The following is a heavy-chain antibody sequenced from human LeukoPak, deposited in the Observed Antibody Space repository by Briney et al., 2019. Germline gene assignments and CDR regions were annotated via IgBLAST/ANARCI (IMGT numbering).Heavy chain of an antibody. CDR2: IYYSGST. Sequence: SETLSLTCTVSGGSISSYYWSWIRQPPGRGLEWIGYIYYSGSTNYNPSLKSRVTISVDTSKNQFSLKLSSVTAADTAVYYCANSLSPPGYFDYWGQGTLVTVSS. J-gene: IGHJ4*02. CDR1: GGSISSYY. V-gene: IGHV4-59*01. D-gene: IGHD4-11*01. CDR3: ANSLSPPGYFDY.